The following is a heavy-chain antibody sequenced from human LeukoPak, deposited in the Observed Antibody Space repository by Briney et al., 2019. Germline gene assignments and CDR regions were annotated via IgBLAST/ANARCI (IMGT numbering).Heavy chain of an antibody. CDR2: ISGGGDST. Sequence: GGSLRLSCAASGFTFNNYAMRWVRQAPGKGLEWVSGISGGGDSTFYADSVKGRFTISKDTSKNTLFLHLTSLRAEDTAMYYCAKDEGDGYNLIYFDYWGQGTLVTVSS. CDR1: GFTFNNYA. J-gene: IGHJ4*02. CDR3: AKDEGDGYNLIYFDY. D-gene: IGHD5-24*01. V-gene: IGHV3-23*01.